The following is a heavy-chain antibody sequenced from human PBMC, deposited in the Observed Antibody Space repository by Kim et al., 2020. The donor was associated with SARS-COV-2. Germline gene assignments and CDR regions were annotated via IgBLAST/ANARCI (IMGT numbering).Heavy chain of an antibody. J-gene: IGHJ3*02. CDR3: AKDRVTMIVAPRVAFDI. V-gene: IGHV3-23*01. D-gene: IGHD3-22*01. Sequence: VKGRFTISRDKSKTTLYLQMNSLRAEDTAVYYCAKDRVTMIVAPRVAFDIWGQGTMVTVSS.